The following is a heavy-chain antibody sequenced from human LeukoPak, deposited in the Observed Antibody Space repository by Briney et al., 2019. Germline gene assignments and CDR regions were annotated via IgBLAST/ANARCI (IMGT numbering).Heavy chain of an antibody. CDR2: INPNSGGT. V-gene: IGHV1-2*02. D-gene: IGHD6-19*01. CDR3: AQEVNLRGVAGDY. Sequence: GASVKVSCKASGYTFTGYYMHWVRQAPGQGLEWMGLINPNSGGTNYAQKFQGRVTMTRDTSISTAYMELSRLRSDDTAVYYCAQEVNLRGVAGDYWGQGTLVTVYS. J-gene: IGHJ4*02. CDR1: GYTFTGYY.